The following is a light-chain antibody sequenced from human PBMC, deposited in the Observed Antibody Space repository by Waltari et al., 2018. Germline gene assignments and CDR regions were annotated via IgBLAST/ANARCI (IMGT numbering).Light chain of an antibody. J-gene: IGLJ2*01. CDR3: QSYDDINKVV. Sequence: NSMLTQPHSVSESPGKTVTISCTGSSDRSASTFVPWYQQRPGSAPTVVMFEGDQRPSGVPDRFSGSIDSSSNSASLTISGLRTEDEADYYCQSYDDINKVVFGGGTKLTVL. CDR1: SDRSASTF. CDR2: EGD. V-gene: IGLV6-57*02.